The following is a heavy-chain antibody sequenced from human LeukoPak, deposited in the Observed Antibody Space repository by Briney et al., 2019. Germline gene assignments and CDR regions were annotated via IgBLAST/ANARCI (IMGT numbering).Heavy chain of an antibody. CDR3: ARGYKPPDFDY. CDR2: ISAYNGNT. V-gene: IGHV1-18*01. CDR1: GYSFSSYG. D-gene: IGHD1-14*01. Sequence: GASVKVSCNASGYSFSSYGITWVRQAPGQGLEWMGWISAYNGNTNYAQNLQGRVTMTTDTSTSTAYMELRTLTSDDTAVYYCARGYKPPDFDYWGQGTLVTVSS. J-gene: IGHJ4*02.